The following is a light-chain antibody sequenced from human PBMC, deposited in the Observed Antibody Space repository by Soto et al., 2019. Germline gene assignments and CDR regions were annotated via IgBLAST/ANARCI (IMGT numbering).Light chain of an antibody. CDR2: AAS. CDR3: QHYNNWPPLT. Sequence: DIVMTQSPATLSVSPGQRVTLSCRASQSVSSNLAWYQQKPGQAPRLLIFAASTRATGIPARFSGSGSGTELTLTISSLQSEDFAIHYCQHYNNWPPLTFGGGTKVEIK. J-gene: IGKJ4*01. V-gene: IGKV3-15*01. CDR1: QSVSSN.